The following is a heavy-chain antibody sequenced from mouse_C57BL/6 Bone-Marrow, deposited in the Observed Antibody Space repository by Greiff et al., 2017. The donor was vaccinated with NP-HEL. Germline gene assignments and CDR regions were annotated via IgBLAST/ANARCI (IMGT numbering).Heavy chain of an antibody. CDR2: IYWDDDK. CDR3: ARSYYYGSSVEFAY. Sequence: QVTLKESGPGILQSSQTLSLTCSFSGFSLSTSGMGVSWIRQPSGKGLEWLAHIYWDDDKRSNPSLKSRLTISKDTSRNQVFLKITSVDTADTATYYCARSYYYGSSVEFAYWGQGTLVTVSA. J-gene: IGHJ3*01. CDR1: GFSLSTSGMG. V-gene: IGHV8-12*01. D-gene: IGHD1-1*01.